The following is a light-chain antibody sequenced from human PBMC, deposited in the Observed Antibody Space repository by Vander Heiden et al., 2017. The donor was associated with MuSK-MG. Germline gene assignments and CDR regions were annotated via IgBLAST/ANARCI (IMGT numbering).Light chain of an antibody. CDR2: DAS. CDR3: QQYGSSPPIT. J-gene: IGKJ5*01. Sequence: ELLLTQYPRTLSLSPGERATRSCRASQSVNSNYLAWYQQKPGQAPRLVIYDASNRAAGVPDRFSGSGSGTDFALTITRLEPEDFGVYYCQQYGSSPPITFGQGTRLELK. CDR1: QSVNSNY. V-gene: IGKV3-20*01.